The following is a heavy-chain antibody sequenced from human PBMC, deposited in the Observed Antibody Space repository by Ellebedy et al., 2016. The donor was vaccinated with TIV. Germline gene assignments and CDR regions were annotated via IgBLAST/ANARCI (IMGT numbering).Heavy chain of an antibody. Sequence: ASVKVSXXASGYTFTSYDINWVRQATGQGLEWMGWMNPNSGGTNYAQKFQGRVTITADKSTSTAYMELSSLRSEDTAVYYCARSYDYVWGENEDAFDIWGQGTMVTVSS. V-gene: IGHV1-8*01. CDR3: ARSYDYVWGENEDAFDI. CDR2: MNPNSGGT. D-gene: IGHD3-16*01. J-gene: IGHJ3*02. CDR1: GYTFTSYD.